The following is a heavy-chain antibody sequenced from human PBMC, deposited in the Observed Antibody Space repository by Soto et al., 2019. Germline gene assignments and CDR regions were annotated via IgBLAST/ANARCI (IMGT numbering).Heavy chain of an antibody. CDR3: AHRRDYDYAYV. CDR2: IYWDDDK. CDR1: GFSLSTLGMG. V-gene: IGHV2-5*02. Sequence: QITLKESGPTLVKPTQTLTLTCTFSGFSLSTLGMGVGWIRQPPGKALEWLALIYWDDDKRYSPSLKSRLTITXXTSKNQVVLTMTSMDPVDTGTYYCAHRRDYDYAYVWGQGTTVTVSS. D-gene: IGHD4-17*01. J-gene: IGHJ6*02.